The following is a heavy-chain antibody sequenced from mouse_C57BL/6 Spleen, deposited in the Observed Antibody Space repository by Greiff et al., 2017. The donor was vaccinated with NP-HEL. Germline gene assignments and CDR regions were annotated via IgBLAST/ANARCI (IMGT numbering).Heavy chain of an antibody. J-gene: IGHJ2*01. V-gene: IGHV1S81*02. CDR3: ARIKKIVATYFDD. CDR2: TNPTNGRT. CDR1: GYTFTSYW. D-gene: IGHD1-1*01. Sequence: VQLQQSGAELVKAGASVKMSCKASGYTFTSYWMHWVKQRPGQGLEWFAETNPTNGRTYYNEKFKSKATLTVDTSSSTAYMLLSGPTFEDSAVYYCARIKKIVATYFDDWGPGTTLTVSS.